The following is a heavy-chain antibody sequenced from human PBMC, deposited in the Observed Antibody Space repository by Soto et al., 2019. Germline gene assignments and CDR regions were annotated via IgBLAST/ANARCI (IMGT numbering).Heavy chain of an antibody. CDR1: GYTFTSYD. CDR3: ARGAIRDNSSWSYYYYGMDV. CDR2: MNPNSGNT. V-gene: IGHV1-8*01. D-gene: IGHD6-13*01. J-gene: IGHJ6*02. Sequence: QVQLVQSGAEVKKPGASVKVSCKASGYTFTSYDINWVRQATGQGLEWMGWMNPNSGNTGYAQKFQGRVTMTRNTSISTAYMELSSLRSEDTAVYYCARGAIRDNSSWSYYYYGMDVWGQGTTVTVSS.